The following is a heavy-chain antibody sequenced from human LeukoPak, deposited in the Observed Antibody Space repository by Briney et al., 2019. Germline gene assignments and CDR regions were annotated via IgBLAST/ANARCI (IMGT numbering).Heavy chain of an antibody. J-gene: IGHJ4*02. CDR1: GFTFSSYA. D-gene: IGHD1-1*01. CDR2: INGGGVGT. Sequence: GGSLRLSCAASGFTFSSYAMSWVRQAPGKGLEWVSTINGGGVGTYYADSVKGRFTISRDNSKNTLYLQMNSLRAEDTAVYYCATTTGTTEFDYWGQGTLVTVSS. V-gene: IGHV3-23*01. CDR3: ATTTGTTEFDY.